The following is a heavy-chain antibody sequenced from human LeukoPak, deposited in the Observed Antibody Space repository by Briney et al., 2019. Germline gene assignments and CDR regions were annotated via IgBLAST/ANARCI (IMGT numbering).Heavy chain of an antibody. CDR2: IYPGDSDT. CDR3: ARQTSSSSRVDF. CDR1: GYMFSNYW. D-gene: IGHD6-6*01. J-gene: IGHJ4*02. Sequence: GESLKISCKGSGYMFSNYWIDWVRQMPGESLEWMGTIYPGDSDTTYSPSLQGQVPILADKSISTAYLQWNSLKASETAMYFRARQTSSSSRVDFWGQGTLVTVSS. V-gene: IGHV5-51*01.